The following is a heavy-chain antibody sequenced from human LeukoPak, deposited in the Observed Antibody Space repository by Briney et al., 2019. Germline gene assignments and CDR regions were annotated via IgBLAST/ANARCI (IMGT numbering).Heavy chain of an antibody. CDR3: ARSLLGSSGWYYYYGMDV. Sequence: SETLSLTCAVYGGSFSGYYWSWIRQPPGKGLERIGEINHSGSTNYNPSLKSRVTISVDTSKNQFSLKLSSVTAADTAVYYCARSLLGSSGWYYYYGMDVWGQGTTVTVSS. J-gene: IGHJ6*02. CDR1: GGSFSGYY. CDR2: INHSGST. V-gene: IGHV4-34*01. D-gene: IGHD6-19*01.